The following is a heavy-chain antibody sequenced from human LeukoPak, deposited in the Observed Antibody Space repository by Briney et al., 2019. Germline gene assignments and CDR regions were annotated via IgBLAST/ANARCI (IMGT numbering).Heavy chain of an antibody. CDR3: ASLSGYRSGTYYEFYFYMDV. J-gene: IGHJ6*03. CDR2: ISTSGDFL. D-gene: IGHD3-10*01. Sequence: RSGGSLRLSCEASGFTFSSFSIIWVRQAPGKGLEWVSSISTSGDFLYYAESAKGRFTLSRDNAKNSLFLQMNSLRAEDTAVYYCASLSGYRSGTYYEFYFYMDVWGKGTTVTVSS. CDR1: GFTFSSFS. V-gene: IGHV3-21*01.